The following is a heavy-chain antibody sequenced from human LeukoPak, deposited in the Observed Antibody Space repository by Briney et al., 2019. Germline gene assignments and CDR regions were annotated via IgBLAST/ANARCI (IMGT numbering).Heavy chain of an antibody. V-gene: IGHV1-18*01. J-gene: IGHJ3*02. CDR1: GYTFTSYG. CDR3: ARVYYDFWSGYEYDAFDI. Sequence: GASGKVSCKASGYTFTSYGISGVRQAPGQGLEWMGWISAYNGNTNYAQKLQGRVTMTTDTSTSKAYMELRSLRSADKAVYYCARVYYDFWSGYEYDAFDIWGQGTMVTVSS. D-gene: IGHD3-3*01. CDR2: ISAYNGNT.